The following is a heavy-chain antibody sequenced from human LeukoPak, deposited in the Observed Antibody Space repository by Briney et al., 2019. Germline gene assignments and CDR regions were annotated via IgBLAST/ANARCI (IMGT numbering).Heavy chain of an antibody. Sequence: ASVKVSCKASGGTFSSHAISWVRQAPGQGLEWMGGIIPIFGTADYAQKFQGRVTITADKSTSTAYMELSSLRSEDTAVYYCASRRSRFGELLYFDYWGQGTLVTVSS. CDR2: IIPIFGTA. CDR3: ASRRSRFGELLYFDY. V-gene: IGHV1-69*06. CDR1: GGTFSSHA. J-gene: IGHJ4*02. D-gene: IGHD3-10*01.